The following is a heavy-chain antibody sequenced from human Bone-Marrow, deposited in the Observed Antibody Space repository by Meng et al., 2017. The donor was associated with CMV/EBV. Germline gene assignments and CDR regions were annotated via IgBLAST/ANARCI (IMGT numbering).Heavy chain of an antibody. CDR3: VKDFPGDCYPFCYYFSHGMDV. J-gene: IGHJ6*02. CDR1: GLNFKIYG. V-gene: IGHV3-30*02. D-gene: IGHD2-21*01. CDR2: IRYDEKTK. Sequence: GESLKISCATSGLNFKIYGMHWVRQLPGKGLEWVAFIRYDEKTKYYVDSVKGRFTISRDNSKNTLYLQMNSLTVEDTSVYHCVKDFPGDCYPFCYYFSHGMDVWGQGTTVTFSS.